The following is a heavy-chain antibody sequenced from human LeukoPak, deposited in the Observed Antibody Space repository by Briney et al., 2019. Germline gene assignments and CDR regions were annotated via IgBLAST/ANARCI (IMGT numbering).Heavy chain of an antibody. J-gene: IGHJ6*02. CDR1: GGTFSSYA. CDR2: IIPIVDTA. CDR3: ATRKAGYCRIDCHSASGGMNV. V-gene: IGHV1-69*13. D-gene: IGHD2-15*01. Sequence: SVKVSCKASGGTFSSYAISWVRQAPGQVLEWKGGIIPIVDTANYAQKFQGRVTITADESTSTAYMELSSLRSEDTAVYYCATRKAGYCRIDCHSASGGMNVWGQGTTATVSS.